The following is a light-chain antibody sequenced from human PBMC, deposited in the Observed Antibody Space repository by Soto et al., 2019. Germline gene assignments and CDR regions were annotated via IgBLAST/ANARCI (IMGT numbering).Light chain of an antibody. V-gene: IGLV1-51*01. Sequence: QAVVTQSPAVSAAPGQRVTISCSGSSSNIGGNSVSWYQQLPGTAPKLLIYDDDKRPSGIPDRFSGSKSGTSATLGITGFQTGDEADHYCGSWDSSLSAYVFGTGTKVTVL. CDR2: DDD. CDR3: GSWDSSLSAYV. CDR1: SSNIGGNS. J-gene: IGLJ1*01.